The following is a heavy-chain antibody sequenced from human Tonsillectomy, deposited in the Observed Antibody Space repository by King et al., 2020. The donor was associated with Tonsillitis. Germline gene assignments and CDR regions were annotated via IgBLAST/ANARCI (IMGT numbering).Heavy chain of an antibody. Sequence: VQLVESGGGLVQPGGPWRAPVQAPGSPLTAIPRTWSARPQGRGLGWASLFGGVVVAPSYADSVKGRFTISRDNSKNTLYLQMNSLRVEDTAVYYCAKDPTYYKTTYYFDYWGQGTLVTVSS. CDR3: AKDPTYYKTTYYFDY. V-gene: IGHV3-23*04. CDR1: GSPLTAIP. CDR2: FGGVVVAP. J-gene: IGHJ4*02. D-gene: IGHD3-10*01.